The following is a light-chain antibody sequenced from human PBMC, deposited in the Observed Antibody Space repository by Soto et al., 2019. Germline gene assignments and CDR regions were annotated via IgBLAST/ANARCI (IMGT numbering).Light chain of an antibody. Sequence: ESGLTQSPSTLSLSTGERATLSCRASQSVSSSYLAWYQQKPGQAPRLLIYGASSRATGIPDRFSGSGSGTDFTLTISRLEPEDFAVYYCQQYGSSPPIPFGQGTRLEIK. CDR2: GAS. J-gene: IGKJ5*01. V-gene: IGKV3-20*01. CDR1: QSVSSSY. CDR3: QQYGSSPPIP.